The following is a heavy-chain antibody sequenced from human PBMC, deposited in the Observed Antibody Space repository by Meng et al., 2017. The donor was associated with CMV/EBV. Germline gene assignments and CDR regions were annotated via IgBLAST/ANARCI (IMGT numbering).Heavy chain of an antibody. CDR2: IRYDGSNK. J-gene: IGHJ4*02. V-gene: IGHV3-30*02. Sequence: LSLTCAASGFTFSSYGMHWVRQAPGKGLEWVAFIRYDGSNKYYADSVKGRFTISRDNSKNSLYLQMNSLRAEDTAVYYCARGWLLGFDYWGQGTLVTVSS. CDR3: ARGWLLGFDY. CDR1: GFTFSSYG. D-gene: IGHD2-15*01.